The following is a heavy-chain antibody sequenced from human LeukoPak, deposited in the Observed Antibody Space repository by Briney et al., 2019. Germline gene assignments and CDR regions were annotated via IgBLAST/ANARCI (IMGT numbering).Heavy chain of an antibody. CDR1: GFAFSSYA. Sequence: GGSLRLSCAASGFAFSSYAMSWVRQAPGKGLEWVSTINDIGGNTYYADSVKGRFTISRDNSKNTLYLQMNSLRAEDTAVYYCARDLDTAMVSYYYYGMDVWGQGTTVTVSS. J-gene: IGHJ6*02. CDR3: ARDLDTAMVSYYYYGMDV. D-gene: IGHD5-18*01. V-gene: IGHV3-23*01. CDR2: INDIGGNT.